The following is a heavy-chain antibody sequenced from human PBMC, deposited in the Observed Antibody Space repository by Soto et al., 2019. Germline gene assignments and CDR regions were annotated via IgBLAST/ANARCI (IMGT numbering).Heavy chain of an antibody. V-gene: IGHV1-24*01. Sequence: ASVKVSCKVSGYTLTELSMHWVRQAPGKGLEWMGGFDPEDGETIYAQKFQGRVTMTEDTSTDTAYMELSSLRSEDTAVYYCATLTLLYYYDSSGYYYFDYWGQGTLVTVSS. CDR2: FDPEDGET. J-gene: IGHJ4*02. CDR1: GYTLTELS. D-gene: IGHD3-22*01. CDR3: ATLTLLYYYDSSGYYYFDY.